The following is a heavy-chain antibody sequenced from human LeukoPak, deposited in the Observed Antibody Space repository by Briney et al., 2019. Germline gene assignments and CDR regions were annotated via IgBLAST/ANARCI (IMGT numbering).Heavy chain of an antibody. D-gene: IGHD2-2*01. V-gene: IGHV5-51*01. Sequence: GESLKISCETSGYSFTSNWIAWVRQKPGKGLEWMGIIYPGDSETRYSPSFQGQVTISADKSISTAYLQWSSLKASDTAMYYCARKLGYCSSTSCPFRGHSCFDYWGQGTLVTVSS. J-gene: IGHJ4*02. CDR1: GYSFTSNW. CDR2: IYPGDSET. CDR3: ARKLGYCSSTSCPFRGHSCFDY.